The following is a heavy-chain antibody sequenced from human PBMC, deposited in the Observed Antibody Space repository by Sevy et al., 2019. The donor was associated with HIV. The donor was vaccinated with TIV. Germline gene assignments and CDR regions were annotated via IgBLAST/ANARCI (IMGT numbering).Heavy chain of an antibody. Sequence: SKTLSLTCAVYGGSFSGYYWSWIRQPPGKGLEWIGEINHSGSTNYNPSLKSRVTISVDTSKNQFSLKLSSVTAADTAVYYCARGLGAAAGSWEDYWGQGTLVTVSS. CDR2: INHSGST. J-gene: IGHJ4*02. V-gene: IGHV4-34*01. CDR1: GGSFSGYY. D-gene: IGHD6-13*01. CDR3: ARGLGAAAGSWEDY.